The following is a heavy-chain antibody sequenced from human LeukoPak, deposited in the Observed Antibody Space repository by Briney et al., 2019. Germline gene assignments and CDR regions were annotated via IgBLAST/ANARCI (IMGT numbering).Heavy chain of an antibody. J-gene: IGHJ4*02. D-gene: IGHD3-10*01. CDR2: FKPKIYGGAT. CDR1: GFTFSNAY. CDR3: FTPLPYLAL. Sequence: GGSLTPSCAASGFTFSNAYMNWLRQAPGKGLEWGRQFKPKIYGGATEFAAPVKERFFISRVDSKSMLFLQMHRPETADNAVYYCFTPLPYLALGGQGTLATVS. V-gene: IGHV3-15*07.